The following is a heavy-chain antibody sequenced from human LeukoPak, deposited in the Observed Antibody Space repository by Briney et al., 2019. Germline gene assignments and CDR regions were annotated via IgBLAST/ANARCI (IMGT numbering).Heavy chain of an antibody. J-gene: IGHJ4*02. D-gene: IGHD3-22*01. CDR3: AKGRYYDSSGYPHFDY. V-gene: IGHV3-30*18. Sequence: GGSLRLSCAASGFTFSSYGMHWVRQAPGKGLEGVAVISYDGSNKYYADSVKGRFTISRDNSKNTLYLQMNSLRAEDTAVYYCAKGRYYDSSGYPHFDYWGQGTLVTVSS. CDR1: GFTFSSYG. CDR2: ISYDGSNK.